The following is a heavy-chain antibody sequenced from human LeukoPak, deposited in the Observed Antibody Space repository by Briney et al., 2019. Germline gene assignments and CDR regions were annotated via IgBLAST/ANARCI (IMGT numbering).Heavy chain of an antibody. CDR1: GFTFSSYD. J-gene: IGHJ6*03. D-gene: IGHD3-22*01. CDR3: AREGYDSSGFYYYYYMDV. V-gene: IGHV3-13*01. Sequence: GGSLRLSCAASGFTFSSYDMYWVRQATGKGLEWVSAIGTAGDTYYPGSVKGRFTISRENAKNSLYLQMNSLRAGDTAVYYCAREGYDSSGFYYYYYMDVWGKGTTVTVSS. CDR2: IGTAGDT.